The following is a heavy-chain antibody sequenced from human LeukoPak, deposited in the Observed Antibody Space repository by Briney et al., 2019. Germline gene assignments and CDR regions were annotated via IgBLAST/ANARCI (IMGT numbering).Heavy chain of an antibody. CDR1: GFTFSSHW. D-gene: IGHD3-16*01. J-gene: IGHJ4*02. V-gene: IGHV3-7*01. Sequence: GGSPRLSPAACGFTFSSHWISCVRQAPGKGLEWVANIKQDGSETYYVDSVKGRFTISRDNTQNPLYLQMNSLGADDTALYYCARSPRRGEFVYWLQATLVTVSS. CDR3: ARSPRRGEFVY. CDR2: IKQDGSET.